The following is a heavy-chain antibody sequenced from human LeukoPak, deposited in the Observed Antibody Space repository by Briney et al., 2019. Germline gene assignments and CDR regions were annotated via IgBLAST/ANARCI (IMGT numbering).Heavy chain of an antibody. CDR3: ARANSDYPPLEY. D-gene: IGHD3-22*01. CDR2: IYYSGTT. V-gene: IGHV4-59*01. CDR1: GASISSYY. J-gene: IGHJ4*02. Sequence: SETLSLTCAVSGASISSYYWSWIRQPPGKGLEWIGSIYYSGTTKYSPSLKSRLTISVDTSKSQFSLKLSSVTAADTAVYYCARANSDYPPLEYWGQGTLVTVSS.